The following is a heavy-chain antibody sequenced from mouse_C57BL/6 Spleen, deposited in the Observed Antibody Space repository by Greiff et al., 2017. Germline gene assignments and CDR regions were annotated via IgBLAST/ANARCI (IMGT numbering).Heavy chain of an antibody. V-gene: IGHV5-17*01. CDR1: GFTFSDYG. CDR2: ISSGSSTI. Sequence: EVKLVESGGGLVKPGGSLKLSCAASGFTFSDYGMHWVRQAPEKGLEWVAYISSGSSTIYYADTVKGRFTISRDNAKNTLFLQMTSLRSEDTAMYYCARLGTTVVATDYWGQGTSVTVSS. CDR3: ARLGTTVVATDY. D-gene: IGHD1-1*01. J-gene: IGHJ4*01.